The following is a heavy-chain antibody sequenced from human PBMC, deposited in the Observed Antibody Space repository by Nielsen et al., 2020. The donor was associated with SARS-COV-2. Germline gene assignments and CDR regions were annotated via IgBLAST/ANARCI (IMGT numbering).Heavy chain of an antibody. CDR3: ARITFSSGWYFKFDY. Sequence: SETLSLTCTVSVDSISCGDYHWSWIPQPPGKGLEWIGYIYYSGSTNYNPSLKSRVTISVDTSKNQFSLKLSSVTAADTAVYYCARITFSSGWYFKFDYWGQGTLVTVSS. V-gene: IGHV4-61*08. CDR1: VDSISCGDYH. J-gene: IGHJ4*02. D-gene: IGHD6-19*01. CDR2: IYYSGST.